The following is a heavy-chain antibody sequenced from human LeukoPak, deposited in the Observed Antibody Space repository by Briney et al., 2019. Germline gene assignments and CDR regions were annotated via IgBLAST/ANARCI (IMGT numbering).Heavy chain of an antibody. CDR2: ITGSGGST. J-gene: IGHJ6*03. Sequence: GGSLRLSRAASGFTFSSYAMSWVRQAPGKGLDWVSAITGSGGSTYYADSVKGRFTISRDNSKNTLYLQMNSLRAEDTAVYYCAKVGGGSGSYNYYYSYMDVWGKGTTVAVSS. CDR1: GFTFSSYA. CDR3: AKVGGGSGSYNYYYSYMDV. D-gene: IGHD3-10*01. V-gene: IGHV3-23*01.